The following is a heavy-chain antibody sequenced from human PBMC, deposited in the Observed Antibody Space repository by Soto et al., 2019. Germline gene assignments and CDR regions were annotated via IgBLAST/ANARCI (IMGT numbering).Heavy chain of an antibody. V-gene: IGHV1-69*02. CDR1: GGTFSSYT. J-gene: IGHJ6*03. CDR3: ATPSKETYYYYYMDV. Sequence: SVKVSCKASGGTFSSYTISWVRQAPGQGLEWMGRIIPILGIANYAQKFQGRVTITADKSTSTAYMELSSLRSEDTAVYYCATPSKETYYYYYMDVWGKGTTVTVSS. D-gene: IGHD2-2*01. CDR2: IIPILGIA.